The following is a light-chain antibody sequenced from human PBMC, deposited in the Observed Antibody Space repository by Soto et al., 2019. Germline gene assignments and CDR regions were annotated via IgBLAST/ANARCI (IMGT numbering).Light chain of an antibody. V-gene: IGKV3-11*01. CDR3: HQRSNWLLT. CDR1: QSVRHY. CDR2: DAS. Sequence: EIVLTQSPATLSLSPGERATLSCRASQSVRHYLAWYQQKPGQAPRLLIYDASNRATGIPARFSGSGSGTDFTLTISSLEPEDFAVYYCHQRSNWLLTFGQGTRLEIK. J-gene: IGKJ5*01.